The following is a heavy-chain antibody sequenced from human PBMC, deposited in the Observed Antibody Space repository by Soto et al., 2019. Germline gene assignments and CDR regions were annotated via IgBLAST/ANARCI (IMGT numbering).Heavy chain of an antibody. J-gene: IGHJ6*02. CDR2: IKSKTDGGTT. CDR3: TTDPNRSYYDFWSGSYYYYYGMDV. D-gene: IGHD3-3*01. Sequence: GGSLRLSCAASGFTFSNAWMNWVRQAPGKGLEWVGRIKSKTDGGTTDYAAPVKGRFTISRDDSKNTLYLQMNSLKTEDTAVYYCTTDPNRSYYDFWSGSYYYYYGMDVWGQGTTVTVSS. V-gene: IGHV3-15*07. CDR1: GFTFSNAW.